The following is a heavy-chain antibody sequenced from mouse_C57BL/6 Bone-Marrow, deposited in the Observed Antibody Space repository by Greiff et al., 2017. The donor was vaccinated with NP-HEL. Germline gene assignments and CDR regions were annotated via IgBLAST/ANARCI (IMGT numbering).Heavy chain of an antibody. CDR3: ARHEGTDYYGRAWFAY. CDR1: GYTFTEYT. J-gene: IGHJ3*01. D-gene: IGHD1-1*01. Sequence: VQLQQSGAELARPGASVKLSCKASGYTFTEYTIHWVKQRSGQGLEWIGWFYPGSGSIKYNEKLKDKATLHVDKSSSTVYMELSSLKYEDSAVYFCARHEGTDYYGRAWFAYWGQGTLVTVSA. V-gene: IGHV1-62-2*01. CDR2: FYPGSGSI.